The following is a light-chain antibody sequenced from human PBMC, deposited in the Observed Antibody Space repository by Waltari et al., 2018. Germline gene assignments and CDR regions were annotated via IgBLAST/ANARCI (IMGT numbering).Light chain of an antibody. Sequence: QSALTQPASVSGSPGQSIPISCTGTNSVALGGYRYLSWYQQHPGKAPKLIIYGVSNRPSGVSTRFSGSRSGNTASLTISGLQAEDEADYYCSSYASSSSVVFGGGTKLTVL. J-gene: IGLJ2*01. V-gene: IGLV2-14*03. CDR3: SSYASSSSVV. CDR2: GVS. CDR1: NSVALGGYRY.